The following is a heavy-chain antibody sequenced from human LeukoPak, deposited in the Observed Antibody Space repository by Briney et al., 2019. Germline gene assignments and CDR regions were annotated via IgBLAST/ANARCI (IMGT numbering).Heavy chain of an antibody. CDR1: GFTFDDYA. D-gene: IGHD2-2*01. V-gene: IGHV3-9*01. J-gene: IGHJ4*02. CDR2: ISWNSGSI. CDR3: AKASGYCSSTSCPPDF. Sequence: QSGRSLRLSCAASGFTFDDYAMHWVRQAPGKGLEWVSGISWNSGSIGYADSVKGRVTISRNNAKNSLYLQMNSLRPEDTALYYCAKASGYCSSTSCPPDFWGQGTLVTVSS.